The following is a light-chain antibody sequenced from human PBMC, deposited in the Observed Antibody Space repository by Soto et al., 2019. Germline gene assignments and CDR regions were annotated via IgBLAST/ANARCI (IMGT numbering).Light chain of an antibody. CDR3: QHSNSYSEA. Sequence: DIQMTQSPSTLSGSVGDRVTITCRASQTISSWLAWYQQKPGKAPKLLIYKASTFKSGVPSRFSGSGSVTEFALTISSLQADDFATYYCQHSNSYSEAFGQGTKGELK. J-gene: IGKJ1*01. CDR1: QTISSW. CDR2: KAS. V-gene: IGKV1-5*03.